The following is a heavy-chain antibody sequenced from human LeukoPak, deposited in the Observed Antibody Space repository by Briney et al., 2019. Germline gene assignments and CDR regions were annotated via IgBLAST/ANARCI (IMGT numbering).Heavy chain of an antibody. CDR3: ARDPYSSGWPSYYYYGMDV. J-gene: IGHJ6*02. CDR2: IKQDGSEK. CDR1: GFTFSSSW. D-gene: IGHD6-19*01. Sequence: GGSLRLSCAASGFTFSSSWVSWVRQAPGKGLGWVANIKQDGSEKYYVDSVKGRFTISRDNAKNSLYLQMNSLRAEDTAVYYCARDPYSSGWPSYYYYGMDVWGQGTTVTVSS. V-gene: IGHV3-7*01.